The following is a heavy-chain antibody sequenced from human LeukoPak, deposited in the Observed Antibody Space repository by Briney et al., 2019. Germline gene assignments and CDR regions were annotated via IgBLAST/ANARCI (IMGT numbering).Heavy chain of an antibody. CDR1: GGSISSSSYY. CDR3: ARGTTNNREWLSRAYYFDY. CDR2: INHSGST. D-gene: IGHD3-3*01. V-gene: IGHV4-39*07. Sequence: SETLSLTCTVSGGSISSSSYYWGWIRQPPGKGLEWIGEINHSGSTNYNPSLKSRVTISVDTSKNQFSLKLSSVTAADTAVYYCARGTTNNREWLSRAYYFDYWGQGTLVTVSS. J-gene: IGHJ4*02.